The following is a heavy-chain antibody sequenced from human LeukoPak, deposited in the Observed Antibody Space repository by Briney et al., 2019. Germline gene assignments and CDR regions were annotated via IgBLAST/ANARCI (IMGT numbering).Heavy chain of an antibody. CDR3: ARKCSTSCYNY. J-gene: IGHJ4*02. D-gene: IGHD2-2*02. Sequence: SETLSLTCAVSGWSFSGYYWSWIRQPPGKGLEGIGEINHSVSTNYNPSLKSRVAISLHTSKNQFSLKLSSVTAADTAVYYCARKCSTSCYNYWGQGTLVTVSS. V-gene: IGHV4-34*01. CDR2: INHSVST. CDR1: GWSFSGYY.